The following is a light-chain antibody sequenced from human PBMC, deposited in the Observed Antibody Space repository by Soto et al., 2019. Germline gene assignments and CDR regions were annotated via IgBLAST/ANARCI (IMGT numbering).Light chain of an antibody. J-gene: IGKJ1*01. CDR3: QQSFNTPLT. CDR1: HNIGRF. V-gene: IGKV1-39*01. CDR2: GTS. Sequence: DIQMSQSPSSLHASVGDRVTMTCGASHNIGRFLNWYQQKGGNAPKILIYGTSNLASGVPLRFRGGGSGTDFTLTISTLQPEDFATYYCQQSFNTPLTCGQGTKVDIK.